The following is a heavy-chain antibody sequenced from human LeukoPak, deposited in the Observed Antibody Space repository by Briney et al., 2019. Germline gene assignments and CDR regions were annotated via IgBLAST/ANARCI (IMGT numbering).Heavy chain of an antibody. CDR2: INQDGSEV. D-gene: IGHD6-19*01. V-gene: IGHV3-7*05. CDR3: ARNGMAVAPTPWD. J-gene: IGHJ4*02. Sequence: GQSLRLSCAASGFTFSDFWMTWVRQAPGKGLEWVANINQDGSEVYYVDSVKGRFTVSRDNAKKSLYMQMKSLRDEDTAVYFCARNGMAVAPTPWDWGQGTLVTVSS. CDR1: GFTFSDFW.